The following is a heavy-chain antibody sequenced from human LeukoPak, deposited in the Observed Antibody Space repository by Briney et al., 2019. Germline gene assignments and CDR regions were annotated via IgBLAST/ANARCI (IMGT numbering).Heavy chain of an antibody. CDR2: INPNGGAT. V-gene: IGHV1-2*02. CDR3: AENMDV. CDR1: GYTFTGYY. J-gene: IGHJ6*02. Sequence: ASVKVSCKASGYTFTGYYIHWVRQSPGQGLEWMGRINPNGGATDYAPKFQGRLTLTKDTSTTTAYMDLNSLRFDDTAVYYCAENMDVWGQGTTVTVSS.